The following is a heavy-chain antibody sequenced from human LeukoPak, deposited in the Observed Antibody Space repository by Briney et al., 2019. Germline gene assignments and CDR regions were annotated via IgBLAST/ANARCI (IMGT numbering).Heavy chain of an antibody. Sequence: GGSLRPSCAASGFTFRGYWMSWVRKAPGKGLGWVANIKQYGSKKHYVDSVKGRFTISRDNAKNSLYLQMNSLRAEDTAVYYCVRDPGRTARFDYWGQGTLVTVSS. J-gene: IGHJ4*02. CDR1: GFTFRGYW. CDR2: IKQYGSKK. CDR3: VRDPGRTARFDY. V-gene: IGHV3-7*01. D-gene: IGHD6-6*01.